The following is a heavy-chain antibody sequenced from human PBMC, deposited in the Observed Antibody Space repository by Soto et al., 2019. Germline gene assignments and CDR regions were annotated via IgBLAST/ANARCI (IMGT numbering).Heavy chain of an antibody. CDR1: GFTFSAYA. V-gene: IGHV3-30-3*01. Sequence: QVQMVESGGGEVQPGRSLRLSCAASGFTFSAYALHWVRQAPGTGLAWVATVSYGDSNKYYADSVKGRFTISRDNSKKTLILQMNSMKVEDTAIYYCARSGFYGSGILYFYGVDVWGQGTTVTVSS. J-gene: IGHJ6*02. CDR2: VSYGDSNK. D-gene: IGHD3-10*01. CDR3: ARSGFYGSGILYFYGVDV.